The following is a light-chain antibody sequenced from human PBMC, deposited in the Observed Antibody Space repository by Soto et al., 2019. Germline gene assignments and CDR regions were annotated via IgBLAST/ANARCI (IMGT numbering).Light chain of an antibody. CDR2: EVN. V-gene: IGLV2-14*01. J-gene: IGLJ1*01. CDR3: FSHRSGDSHV. Sequence: QAVVAQPSSVSGSPGQSITISCTGTSTDVGGYNYVSWYQHHPGKGPKLLIYEVNNRPSGVSDRFSGSKSGNKASLTISGLQAEDEADYYCFSHRSGDSHVFGTGTKLTVL. CDR1: STDVGGYNY.